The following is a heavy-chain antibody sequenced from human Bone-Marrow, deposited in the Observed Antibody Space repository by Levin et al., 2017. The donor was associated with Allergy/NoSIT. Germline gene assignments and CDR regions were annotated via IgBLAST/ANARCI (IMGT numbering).Heavy chain of an antibody. CDR3: ARDSEGDYELREKDYGMDV. Sequence: GGSLRLSCAASGFTFSSYAMHWVRQAPGKGLEWVAVISYDGSNKYYADSVKGRFTISRDNSKNTLYLQMNSLRAEDTAVYYCARDSEGDYELREKDYGMDVWGQGTTVTVSS. D-gene: IGHD4-17*01. CDR2: ISYDGSNK. CDR1: GFTFSSYA. J-gene: IGHJ6*02. V-gene: IGHV3-30*04.